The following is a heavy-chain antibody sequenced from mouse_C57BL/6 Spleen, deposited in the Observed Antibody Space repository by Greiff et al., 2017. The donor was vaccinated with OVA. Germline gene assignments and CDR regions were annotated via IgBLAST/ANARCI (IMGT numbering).Heavy chain of an antibody. CDR1: GFTFSSYG. D-gene: IGHD2-13*01. V-gene: IGHV5-6*01. J-gene: IGHJ2*01. CDR3: AGHGAVTRGADYFDY. Sequence: EVQLVESGGDLVKPGGSLKLSCAASGFTFSSYGMSWVRPTPDKRLEWVATISSGGSYTYYPDSVKGRFTFSRDNAKNTKYLQMCSMKSEDTAMDYGAGHGAVTRGADYFDYWGQGTTLTVSS. CDR2: ISSGGSYT.